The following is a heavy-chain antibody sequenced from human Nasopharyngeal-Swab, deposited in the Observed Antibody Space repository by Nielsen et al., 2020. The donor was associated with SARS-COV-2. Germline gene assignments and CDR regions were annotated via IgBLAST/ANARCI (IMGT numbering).Heavy chain of an antibody. J-gene: IGHJ4*02. CDR1: GFTFSSYG. V-gene: IGHV3-33*01. D-gene: IGHD2-15*01. CDR2: IWYDGSNK. CDR3: ARDLYCSGGSCYPDY. Sequence: GGSLRLSCAASGFTFSSYGMHWVRQAPGKGLEWVAVIWYDGSNKYYADSVKGRFTISRDNSKSTLYLQMNSLRAEDTAVYYCARDLYCSGGSCYPDYWGQGTLVTVSS.